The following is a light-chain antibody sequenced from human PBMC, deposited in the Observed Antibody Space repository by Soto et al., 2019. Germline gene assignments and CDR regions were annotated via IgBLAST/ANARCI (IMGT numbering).Light chain of an antibody. CDR2: DAS. V-gene: IGKV1-5*01. CDR1: QSIDSW. CDR3: QQYKSYSLT. J-gene: IGKJ1*01. Sequence: DIQMTQSPSTLSASVGDRVTITCRASQSIDSWLAWYQQRPGKAPNLLISDASNLEGGVPSRFSGSGSGTEFTLTISSLQPDDFATYYCQQYKSYSLTFGQGTKVEI.